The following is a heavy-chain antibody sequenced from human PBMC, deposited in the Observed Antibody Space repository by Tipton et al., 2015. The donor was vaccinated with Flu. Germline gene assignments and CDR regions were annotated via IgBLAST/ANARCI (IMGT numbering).Heavy chain of an antibody. J-gene: IGHJ4*02. CDR3: VRDSRDYGDYAEVFDS. Sequence: LRLSCAASAFTFSNYWMHWVRQAPGEGLVWVARVDGVGRSTHYADSVKGRFTISRDNAKNTLYLQLNSLRAEDTAVYFCVRDSRDYGDYAEVFDSWGQGTLVTVSS. D-gene: IGHD4-17*01. CDR2: VDGVGRST. V-gene: IGHV3-74*01. CDR1: AFTFSNYW.